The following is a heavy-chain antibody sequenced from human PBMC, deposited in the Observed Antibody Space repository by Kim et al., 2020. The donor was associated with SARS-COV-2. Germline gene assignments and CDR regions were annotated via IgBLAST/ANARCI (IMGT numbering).Heavy chain of an antibody. Sequence: GGSLRLSCAASGFTFSSYAMHWVRQAPGKGLEWVAVISYDGSNKYYADSVKGRFTISRDNSKNTLYLQMNSLRAEDTAVYYCARDFEGGYCSGGSCYPAYWGQGTLVTVSS. CDR3: ARDFEGGYCSGGSCYPAY. CDR2: ISYDGSNK. D-gene: IGHD2-15*01. V-gene: IGHV3-30-3*01. CDR1: GFTFSSYA. J-gene: IGHJ4*02.